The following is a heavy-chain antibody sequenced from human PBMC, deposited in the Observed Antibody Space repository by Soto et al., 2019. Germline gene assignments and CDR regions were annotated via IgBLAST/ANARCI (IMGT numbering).Heavy chain of an antibody. D-gene: IGHD3-16*01. CDR3: ARADPDASVGF. J-gene: IGHJ4*02. V-gene: IGHV4-59*11. Sequence: SENLSLTCTVSGGSMSSHYWTWLRQPPGEGLEWIGYISYSGSSYYNPSLKSRVTISADTSRNQFSLRLTSVIAADTAVYFCARADPDASVGFWGQGTLVTVSS. CDR2: ISYSGSS. CDR1: GGSMSSHY.